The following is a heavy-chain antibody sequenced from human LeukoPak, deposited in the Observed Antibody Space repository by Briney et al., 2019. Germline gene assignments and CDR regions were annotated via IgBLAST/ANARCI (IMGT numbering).Heavy chain of an antibody. CDR1: GGTFSSYT. V-gene: IGHV1-69*02. CDR3: ARASGGYCSSTSSYLDEYWFDP. CDR2: IIPILGIA. D-gene: IGHD2-2*01. J-gene: IGHJ5*02. Sequence: SVKVSCKASGGTFSSYTISWVRQAPGQGLEWMGRIIPILGIANYAQKFQGRVTITADKSTSTAYMELSSLRSEDTAVYYCARASGGYCSSTSSYLDEYWFDPWRQGTLVTVSS.